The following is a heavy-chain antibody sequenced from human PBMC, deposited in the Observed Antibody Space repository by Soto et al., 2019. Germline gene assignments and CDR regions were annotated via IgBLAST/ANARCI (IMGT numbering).Heavy chain of an antibody. CDR2: INPSGGST. CDR3: AREELSYGPTHY. D-gene: IGHD5-18*01. V-gene: IGHV1-46*03. J-gene: IGHJ4*02. CDR1: GYTYTSHY. Sequence: GASVKVSCKASGYTYTSHYRHWVRQAPGQGLEWMGIINPSGGSTSYAQKFQGRVTMTRDTSTSTVYMELSSLRSEDTAVYYCAREELSYGPTHYWGQGTLVTVSS.